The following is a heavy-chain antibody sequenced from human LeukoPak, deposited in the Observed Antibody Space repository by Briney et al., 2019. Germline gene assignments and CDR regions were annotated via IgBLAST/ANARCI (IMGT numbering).Heavy chain of an antibody. J-gene: IGHJ4*02. CDR2: IGTAGDT. CDR3: ARVGQRGGKYCSSTSCSDY. V-gene: IGHV3-13*01. CDR1: GFTFSSYD. Sequence: GGSLRLSCAASGFTFSSYDMHWVRQATGKGLEWVSAIGTAGDTYYPGSVKGRFTISRENAKNSLYLQMNSLRAGDTAVYYCARVGQRGGKYCSSTSCSDYWGQGTLVTVSS. D-gene: IGHD2-2*01.